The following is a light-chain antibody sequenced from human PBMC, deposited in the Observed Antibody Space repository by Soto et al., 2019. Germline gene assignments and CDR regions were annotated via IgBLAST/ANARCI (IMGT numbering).Light chain of an antibody. CDR2: EDS. J-gene: IGLJ3*02. V-gene: IGLV2-14*01. Sequence: QSVLTQPASVSGSPGQSITISCTGTSSDVGGYNYVSWYQQHPDKAPKLMIYEDSNRPSGVSNRISVSKSGNTASLTISGLQAEDESDYYCSSYINSSTLVFGGGTQLTVL. CDR3: SSYINSSTLV. CDR1: SSDVGGYNY.